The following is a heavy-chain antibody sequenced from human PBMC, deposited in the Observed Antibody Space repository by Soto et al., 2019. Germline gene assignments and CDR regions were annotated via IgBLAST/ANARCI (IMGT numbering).Heavy chain of an antibody. D-gene: IGHD6-19*01. V-gene: IGHV4-30-2*02. J-gene: IGHJ4*02. Sequence: SETLSLTCAVSGGSISSGGYSWSWIRQPPGKGLEWIGYIYHSGSTYYNPSLKSRVTISVDTSKNTVSLEMTSLRAEDTAVYYCAKGGRQWLVTSDFNYWGQGALVTVSS. CDR2: IYHSGST. CDR3: AKGGRQWLVTSDFNY. CDR1: GGSISSGGYS.